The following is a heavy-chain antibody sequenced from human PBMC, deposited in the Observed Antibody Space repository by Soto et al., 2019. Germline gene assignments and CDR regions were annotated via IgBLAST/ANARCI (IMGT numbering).Heavy chain of an antibody. Sequence: SETLSLTCSVSGGSISSYYWSWIRQPAGKGLEWIGRIYTSGSTNYNPSLKSRVTMSLDTSKNQFSLKLTSVTAADTALYYCARGNCSSPNCYSFSGYYGMDVWGQGTTVTVSS. V-gene: IGHV4-4*07. D-gene: IGHD2-2*01. CDR1: GGSISSYY. CDR3: ARGNCSSPNCYSFSGYYGMDV. CDR2: IYTSGST. J-gene: IGHJ6*02.